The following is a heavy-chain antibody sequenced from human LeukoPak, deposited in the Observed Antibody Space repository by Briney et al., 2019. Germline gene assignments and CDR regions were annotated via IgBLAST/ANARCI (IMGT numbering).Heavy chain of an antibody. CDR2: INHSGST. Sequence: SETLSLTCAVYGGSFSGYYWSWIRQPPGKGLEWIGEINHSGSTNYNPSLKSRVTISVDTSKNQFSLKLSSVTAADTAVYYCARGRERYFDWSQKVSYYYGMDVWAKGPRSPSP. D-gene: IGHD3-9*01. CDR3: ARGRERYFDWSQKVSYYYGMDV. J-gene: IGHJ6*02. V-gene: IGHV4-34*01. CDR1: GGSFSGYY.